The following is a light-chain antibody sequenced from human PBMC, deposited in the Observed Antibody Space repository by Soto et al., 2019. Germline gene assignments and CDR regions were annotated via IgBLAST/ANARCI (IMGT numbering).Light chain of an antibody. CDR3: QQYNTWPYT. V-gene: IGKV3-15*01. J-gene: IGKJ2*01. CDR2: GAS. CDR1: QSLSSN. Sequence: EIVLTQSPATLSVSPGERATLSCRASQSLSSNLAWYQQKPGQAPRLLIHGASNRAPGLPARFSGSGSATDFTLTISTLQSEDFAVYYCQQYNTWPYTFGQGTKLE.